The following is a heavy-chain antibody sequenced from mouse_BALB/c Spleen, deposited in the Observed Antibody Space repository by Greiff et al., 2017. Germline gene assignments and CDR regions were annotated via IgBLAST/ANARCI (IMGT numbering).Heavy chain of an antibody. Sequence: DVMLVESGGDLVKPGGSLKLSCAASGFTFSSFGMHWVRQAPEKGLEWVAYISSGSSTIYYADTVKGRFTISRDNPKNTLFLQMTSLRSEDTAMYYCARSRDYDWFAYWGQGTLVTVSA. V-gene: IGHV5-17*02. CDR3: ARSRDYDWFAY. D-gene: IGHD2-4*01. CDR2: ISSGSSTI. CDR1: GFTFSSFG. J-gene: IGHJ3*01.